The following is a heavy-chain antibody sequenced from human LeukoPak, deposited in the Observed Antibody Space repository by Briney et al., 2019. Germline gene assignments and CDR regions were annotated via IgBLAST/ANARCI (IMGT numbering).Heavy chain of an antibody. J-gene: IGHJ4*02. D-gene: IGHD6-6*01. Sequence: SETLSLTCAVYGGSFSGYYWSWIRQPPGKRLEWIGEINHSGSTNYNPSLKSRVTISVDTSKNQFSLKLSSVTAADTAVYYCARAPMYSSSFDSPFSYYFDYWGQGTLVTVSS. V-gene: IGHV4-34*01. CDR3: ARAPMYSSSFDSPFSYYFDY. CDR2: INHSGST. CDR1: GGSFSGYY.